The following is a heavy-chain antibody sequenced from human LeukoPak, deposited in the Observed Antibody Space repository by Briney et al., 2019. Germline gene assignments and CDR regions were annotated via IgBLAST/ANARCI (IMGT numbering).Heavy chain of an antibody. CDR3: AKMVGGDYYDSSGYYRNFDY. CDR2: ISYDGSNK. Sequence: GGSLRLSCAASGFTVSSYGMHWVRQAPGKGLEWVAVISYDGSNKYYADSVKSRFTVSRDNSKNTLYLQMNSLRAEDTAVYYCAKMVGGDYYDSSGYYRNFDYWGQGTLVTVSS. D-gene: IGHD3-22*01. V-gene: IGHV3-30*18. J-gene: IGHJ4*02. CDR1: GFTVSSYG.